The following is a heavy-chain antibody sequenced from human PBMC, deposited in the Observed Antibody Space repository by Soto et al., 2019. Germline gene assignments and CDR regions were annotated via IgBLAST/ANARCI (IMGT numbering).Heavy chain of an antibody. CDR1: GYTFTSYA. CDR3: ARDSGGSSSSMYYFDY. J-gene: IGHJ4*02. Sequence: ASVKVSCKASGYTFTSYAMNWVRQAPGQGLEWMGWINTNTGNPTYAQGFTGRFVFSLDTSVSTAYLQISSLKAEDTAVYSWARDSGGSSSSMYYFDYWGQGTLVTVSS. D-gene: IGHD6-6*01. V-gene: IGHV7-4-1*02. CDR2: INTNTGNP.